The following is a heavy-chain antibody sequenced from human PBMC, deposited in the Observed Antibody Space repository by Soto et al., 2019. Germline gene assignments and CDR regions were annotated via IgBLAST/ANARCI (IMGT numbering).Heavy chain of an antibody. D-gene: IGHD3-22*01. Sequence: QVQLVQSGAEVKKPGSSVKVSCKASGGTFSSYTISWVRQAPGQGLEWMGRIIPILGIANYAQKFQGRVTMTADKSTSTAYMELSSLRSEDTAVYYCARDRDSSGYYSDYWGQGTLVTVSS. CDR3: ARDRDSSGYYSDY. V-gene: IGHV1-69*08. CDR1: GGTFSSYT. CDR2: IIPILGIA. J-gene: IGHJ4*02.